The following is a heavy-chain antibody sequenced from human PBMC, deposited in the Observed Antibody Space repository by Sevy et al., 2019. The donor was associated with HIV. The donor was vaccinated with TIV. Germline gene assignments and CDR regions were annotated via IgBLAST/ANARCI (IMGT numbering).Heavy chain of an antibody. J-gene: IGHJ5*02. V-gene: IGHV4-34*01. D-gene: IGHD2-2*01. CDR2: INESGIT. CDR1: DGSFSGYY. CDR3: ARSPPVVVVPGAPSWFDP. Sequence: SETLSLTCAVHDGSFSGYYWNWIRQLPGKGLEWIGEINESGITYYNPSLKSRVTISVDRSKKRFSLKLNSVTAVDSAVYFCARSPPVVVVPGAPSWFDPWGQGTLVTVSS.